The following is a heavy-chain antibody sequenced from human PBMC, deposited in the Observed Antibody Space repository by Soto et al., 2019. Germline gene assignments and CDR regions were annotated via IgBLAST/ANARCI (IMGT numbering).Heavy chain of an antibody. CDR2: ISSSGTRM. CDR1: GFTFSDYY. D-gene: IGHD3-9*01. Sequence: QVQLVESGGGLVQPGASLRLSCTASGFTFSDYYMTWIRQAPGKGLESVSYISSSGTRMYYADSVKGRFTISRDNAKNSLYLQLNSLRAEDTAVYYCAREYYDVLTDYYRYYYIDVWGKGITVTVSS. CDR3: AREYYDVLTDYYRYYYIDV. V-gene: IGHV3-11*01. J-gene: IGHJ6*03.